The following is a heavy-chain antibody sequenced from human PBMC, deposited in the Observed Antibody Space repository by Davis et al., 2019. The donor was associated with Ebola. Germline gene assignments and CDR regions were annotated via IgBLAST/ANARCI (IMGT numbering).Heavy chain of an antibody. D-gene: IGHD1-1*01. Sequence: PGGSLRLSCAASGFTFSSYWMNWVRQTPGKGLEWVANIKQDGSEKYYVDSVKGRFTISRGNANNSLYLQMNSLRAEDTAIYYCVRDTRHAGDYWGQGTLVTVSS. CDR2: IKQDGSEK. J-gene: IGHJ4*02. CDR1: GFTFSSYW. V-gene: IGHV3-7*01. CDR3: VRDTRHAGDY.